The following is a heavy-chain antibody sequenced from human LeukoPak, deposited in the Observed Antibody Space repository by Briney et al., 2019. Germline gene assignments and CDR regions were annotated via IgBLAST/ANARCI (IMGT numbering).Heavy chain of an antibody. J-gene: IGHJ4*02. CDR2: IDWDDDK. V-gene: IGHV2-70*11. CDR3: ARTTSSSWYGN. D-gene: IGHD6-13*01. Sequence: SGPALVKPTQTLTLTCTFSGFSLSTSGMCVSWIRQPPGKALEWLARIDWDDDKYYSTSLKTSLTISKDTSKNQVVLTMTDMAPVDTATYYCARTTSSSWYGNWGQGTLVTVSS. CDR1: GFSLSTSGMC.